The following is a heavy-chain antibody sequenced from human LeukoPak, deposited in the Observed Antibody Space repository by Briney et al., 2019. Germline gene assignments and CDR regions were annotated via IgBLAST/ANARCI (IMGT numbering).Heavy chain of an antibody. D-gene: IGHD3-10*01. CDR2: IYTSGST. J-gene: IGHJ4*02. Sequence: SSETLSLTCTVSGGSISSYYLSWIRQPAGKGLEWIGRIYTSGSTNYNPSLKSRVTMSVDTSKNQFSLKLSSVTAADTAVYYCARSPLLWFGELLYYFDYWGQGTLVTVSS. V-gene: IGHV4-4*07. CDR3: ARSPLLWFGELLYYFDY. CDR1: GGSISSYY.